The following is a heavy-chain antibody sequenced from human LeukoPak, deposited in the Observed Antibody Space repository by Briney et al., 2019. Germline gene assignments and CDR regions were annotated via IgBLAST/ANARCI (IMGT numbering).Heavy chain of an antibody. CDR1: GFIFSSFW. V-gene: IGHV3-7*03. CDR2: IKQDGSEK. D-gene: IGHD6-19*01. J-gene: IGHJ4*02. CDR3: ARSGGYSSPQNY. Sequence: GGSLRLSCAASGFIFSSFWMSWVRQAPGKGLEWVANIKQDGSEKYYVDSVKGRFTISRDNARSSLYLQMDSLRAEDTAVYYCARSGGYSSPQNYWGQGTLVTVSS.